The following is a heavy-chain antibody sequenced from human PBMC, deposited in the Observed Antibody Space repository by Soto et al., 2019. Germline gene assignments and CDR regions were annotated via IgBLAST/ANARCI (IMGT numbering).Heavy chain of an antibody. CDR1: GGTFSSYA. D-gene: IGHD5-18*01. V-gene: IGHV1-69*06. CDR2: IIPIFGTA. CDR3: AFSREGYLGTAFDY. Sequence: SVKVSCKASGGTFSSYAISWVRQAPGQGLEWMGGIIPIFGTANYAQKFQGRVTITADKSTSTAYMELGSLRSEDTAVYYCAFSREGYLGTAFDYGGQGTLVTVSS. J-gene: IGHJ4*02.